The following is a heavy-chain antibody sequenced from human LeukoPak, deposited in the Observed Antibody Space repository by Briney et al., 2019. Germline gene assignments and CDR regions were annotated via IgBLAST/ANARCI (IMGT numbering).Heavy chain of an antibody. Sequence: RGSLRLSCAASRFTFSTYWMHWVRQAPGKGLVWVSRINSDGSSTSYADSVKGRFTISRDNAKNTLYLQMDSLRAEDTAVYYCARGAPTVTTSLFDYWGQGTLVTVSS. CDR1: RFTFSTYW. J-gene: IGHJ4*02. D-gene: IGHD4-17*01. V-gene: IGHV3-74*01. CDR3: ARGAPTVTTSLFDY. CDR2: INSDGSST.